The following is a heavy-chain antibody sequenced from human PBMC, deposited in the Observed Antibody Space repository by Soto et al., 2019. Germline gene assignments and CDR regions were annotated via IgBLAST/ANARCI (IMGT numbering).Heavy chain of an antibody. CDR1: GCTFSEYA. D-gene: IGHD3-22*01. Sequence: PGGSVRPYCAAYGCTFSEYAMHWGREAAGKGLEWVAVMSYDGSNKYYADSVKGRFIISRDNAKNTLYLQMNSLRAEDTAVYYCAKAPSIVLLGPHDYWGQGTLVTSPQ. V-gene: IGHV3-30*18. CDR3: AKAPSIVLLGPHDY. J-gene: IGHJ4*02. CDR2: MSYDGSNK.